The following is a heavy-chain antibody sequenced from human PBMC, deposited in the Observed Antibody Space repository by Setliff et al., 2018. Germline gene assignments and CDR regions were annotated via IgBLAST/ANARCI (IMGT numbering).Heavy chain of an antibody. Sequence: GESLKISCAASGFTFSSYNMNWVRQAPGKGLEWVSYISSSSSTIYYADSVKGRFTISRDNAKNSLSLQMNSLRAEDTAVYYCARDHVYGSQYYYYYYGMDVWGQGTTVTVSS. CDR3: ARDHVYGSQYYYYYYGMDV. V-gene: IGHV3-48*01. D-gene: IGHD3-10*01. CDR2: ISSSSSTI. CDR1: GFTFSSYN. J-gene: IGHJ6*02.